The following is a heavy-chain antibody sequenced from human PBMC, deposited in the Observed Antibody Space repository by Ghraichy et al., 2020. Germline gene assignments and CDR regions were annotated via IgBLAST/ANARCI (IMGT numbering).Heavy chain of an antibody. CDR2: ISPYNGNT. Sequence: ASVKVSCKASGYTLPNYGITWVRQAPGQGLEWMGWISPYNGNTNYVQTLQGRVTMTTDTSTNTAYMELRSLRSDDTAVYYCARYSSAWFWAFDIWGQGTMVTVSS. V-gene: IGHV1-18*01. J-gene: IGHJ3*02. CDR3: ARYSSAWFWAFDI. D-gene: IGHD6-19*01. CDR1: GYTLPNYG.